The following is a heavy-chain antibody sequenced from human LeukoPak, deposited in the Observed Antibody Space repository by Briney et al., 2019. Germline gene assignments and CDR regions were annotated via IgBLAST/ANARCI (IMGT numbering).Heavy chain of an antibody. CDR1: GFTFSSYG. V-gene: IGHV3-30*02. Sequence: GGSLRLSCAASGFTFSSYGMHWVRQAPGKGLEWVAFIRYDGSNKYYADSVKGRFTISRDNSKNTLYLQMNSLRAEDTAVYYCAKDGRGHSSSLGYWGQGTLVTVSS. CDR3: AKDGRGHSSSLGY. CDR2: IRYDGSNK. D-gene: IGHD6-6*01. J-gene: IGHJ4*02.